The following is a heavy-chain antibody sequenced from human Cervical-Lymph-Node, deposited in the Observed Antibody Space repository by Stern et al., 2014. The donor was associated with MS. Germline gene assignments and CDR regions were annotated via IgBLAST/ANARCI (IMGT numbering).Heavy chain of an antibody. J-gene: IGHJ6*02. V-gene: IGHV1-46*02. D-gene: IGHD2-15*01. Sequence: QVQLVESGSEVKKPGASVKVSCKASEYTHNNYLIHWVRQAPGQRPDWMGEIHPSGATNDAQKVQDRVTMTTDASTSTFYMELSRLRSEDTAVYYCAVRYCSGGRCYSVPDVWGQGTTVIVSS. CDR1: EYTHNNYL. CDR2: IHPSGAT. CDR3: AVRYCSGGRCYSVPDV.